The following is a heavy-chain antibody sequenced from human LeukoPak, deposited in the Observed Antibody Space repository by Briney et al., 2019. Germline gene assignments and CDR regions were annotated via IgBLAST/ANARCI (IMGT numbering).Heavy chain of an antibody. CDR3: IKDSRGTSDYYEYFQD. D-gene: IGHD3-22*01. J-gene: IGHJ1*01. Sequence: GGSLRLSCAASRFTFNDYGMHWVRQAPGTGLEWVAFISFDGHAQFYTDSVKGRFTISRDNFRNTLDLQMYNLRTEDTAIYYCIKDSRGTSDYYEYFQDWGQGTLVTVSS. CDR1: RFTFNDYG. CDR2: ISFDGHAQ. V-gene: IGHV3-30*18.